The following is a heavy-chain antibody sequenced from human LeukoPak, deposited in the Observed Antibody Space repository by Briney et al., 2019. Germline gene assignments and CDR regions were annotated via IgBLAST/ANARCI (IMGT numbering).Heavy chain of an antibody. CDR2: IRYDGTED. V-gene: IGHV3-33*01. CDR1: GFSFSSHG. J-gene: IGHJ5*02. CDR3: GRDMDLWFDL. D-gene: IGHD2-2*03. Sequence: GGSLGLSCAASGFSFSSHGMHWVRQAPGKGLEWVAVIRYDGTEDSYVDSVKGRFSISRDNSKSTFYLQMNSLRAEDTAVYYCGRDMDLWFDLWGQGALVTVSS.